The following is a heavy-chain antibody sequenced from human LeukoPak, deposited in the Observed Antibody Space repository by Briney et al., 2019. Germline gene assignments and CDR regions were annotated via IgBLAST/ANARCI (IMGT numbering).Heavy chain of an antibody. CDR2: ISAYNGNT. Sequence: ASVKVSCKASGYTFTSYGISWVRQAPGQGLEWMGWISAYNGNTNYAQKLQGRVTMTTDTSTSTAYMELRSLRSDDTAVYYCARYYDSSGYYSRPNYFDYWGQGTLVTVSS. J-gene: IGHJ4*02. CDR1: GYTFTSYG. D-gene: IGHD3-22*01. CDR3: ARYYDSSGYYSRPNYFDY. V-gene: IGHV1-18*04.